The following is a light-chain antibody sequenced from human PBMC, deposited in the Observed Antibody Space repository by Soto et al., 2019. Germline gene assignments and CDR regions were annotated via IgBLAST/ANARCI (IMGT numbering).Light chain of an antibody. CDR1: SSNIGSNT. V-gene: IGLV1-44*01. CDR2: SNN. Sequence: QSVLTQPPSASGTPGQRVTISCSGSSSNIGSNTVNWCQQLPGTAPKLLIYSNNYRPSGVPDRFSGSKSGTSASLAISGLQSEDEADYYCAAWDDSLNGVVFGGGTKLTVL. CDR3: AAWDDSLNGVV. J-gene: IGLJ2*01.